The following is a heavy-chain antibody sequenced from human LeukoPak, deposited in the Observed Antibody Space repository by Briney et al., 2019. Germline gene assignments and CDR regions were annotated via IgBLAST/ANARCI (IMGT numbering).Heavy chain of an antibody. CDR2: IYSGGST. V-gene: IGHV3-53*01. CDR1: GFTVSSNY. J-gene: IGHJ4*02. CDR3: ARDDSSGAYDY. D-gene: IGHD3-22*01. Sequence: GGSLRLSCAASGFTVSSNYMSCVRQAPGKGLEWVSVIYSGGSTYYADSVKGRFTISRDNSKNTLYLQMNSLRAEDTAVYYCARDDSSGAYDYWGQGTLVTVSS.